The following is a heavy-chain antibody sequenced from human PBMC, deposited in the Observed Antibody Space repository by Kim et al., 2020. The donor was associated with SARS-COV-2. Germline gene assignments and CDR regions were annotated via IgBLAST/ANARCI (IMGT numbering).Heavy chain of an antibody. CDR2: INPNSGGT. Sequence: ASVKVSCKASGYTFTGYYMHWVRQAPGQGLEWMGWINPNSGGTNYAQKFQGRVTMTRDTSISTAYMELSRLRSDDTAVYYCARDQATFRNWFDPWGQGTLVTVSS. D-gene: IGHD1-26*01. CDR1: GYTFTGYY. J-gene: IGHJ5*02. CDR3: ARDQATFRNWFDP. V-gene: IGHV1-2*02.